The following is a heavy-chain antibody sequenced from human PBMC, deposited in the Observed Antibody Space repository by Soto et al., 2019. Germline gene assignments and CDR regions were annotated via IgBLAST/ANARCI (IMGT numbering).Heavy chain of an antibody. CDR1: GFTFSSYA. J-gene: IGHJ6*02. V-gene: IGHV3-64D*06. Sequence: GGCLRCSCSASGFTFSSYAMHWVRQAPGKGLEYVSAISSNGGSTYYAASVKGRFTISRDNSKNTLYLQMSSLRAEDTAVYYCVKELRAAAYYYYCGMDVWGQGTAVSVTS. CDR3: VKELRAAAYYYYCGMDV. CDR2: ISSNGGST. D-gene: IGHD6-13*01.